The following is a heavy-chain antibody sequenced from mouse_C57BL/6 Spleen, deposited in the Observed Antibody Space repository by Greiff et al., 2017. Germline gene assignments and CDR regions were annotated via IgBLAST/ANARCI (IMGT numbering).Heavy chain of an antibody. CDR2: IDPSDSYT. V-gene: IGHV1-69*01. J-gene: IGHJ3*01. D-gene: IGHD1-1*01. Sequence: QVQLKQPGAELVMPGASVKLSCKASGYTFTSYWMHWVKQRPGQGLEWIGEIDPSDSYTNYNQKFKGKSTLTVDKSSSTAYMQLSSLTSEDSAVYYCARAHYYGSSPWFAYWGQGTLVTVSA. CDR1: GYTFTSYW. CDR3: ARAHYYGSSPWFAY.